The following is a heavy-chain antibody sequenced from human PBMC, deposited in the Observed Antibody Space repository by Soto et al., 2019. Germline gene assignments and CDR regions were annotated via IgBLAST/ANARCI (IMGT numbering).Heavy chain of an antibody. V-gene: IGHV3-23*01. CDR1: RFTFNTFA. CDR3: AKHTYSDFWPGHYYYLDF. J-gene: IGHJ4*02. D-gene: IGHD3-3*01. Sequence: VQLLESGGDLVQPGGSLRLSCVTSRFTFNTFAMSWVRQAPGEGQEWVSAINAGGGNTHYADSVKGRFTISRDNSKNTLYLQMDSLRAEDTAVYYCAKHTYSDFWPGHYYYLDFWGQGTLVTVSS. CDR2: INAGGGNT.